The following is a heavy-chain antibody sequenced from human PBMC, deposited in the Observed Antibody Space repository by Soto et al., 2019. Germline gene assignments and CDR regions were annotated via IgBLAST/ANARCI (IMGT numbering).Heavy chain of an antibody. CDR3: ARERTGTTSMDV. CDR1: GYTFTSYD. V-gene: IGHV1-8*01. Sequence: QVQLVQSGAEVKKPGASVKVSCKASGYTFTSYDINWVRQATGQGLEWMGWMNPNSGNTGYAQKFQGRVTMTRNTAVSTAYMELSSVRYEDPAVYSCARERTGTTSMDVWGQGTTVTVSS. CDR2: MNPNSGNT. D-gene: IGHD1-1*01. J-gene: IGHJ6*02.